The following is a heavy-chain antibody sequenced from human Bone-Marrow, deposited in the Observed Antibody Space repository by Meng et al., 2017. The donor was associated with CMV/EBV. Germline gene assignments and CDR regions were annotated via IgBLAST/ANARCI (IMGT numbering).Heavy chain of an antibody. CDR2: IDPKNGAT. CDR1: GYTFTGHY. V-gene: IGHV1-2*02. D-gene: IGHD3-10*01. J-gene: IGHJ4*02. Sequence: ASVKVSCKASGYTFTGHYIHWVRQTPGQGLEWMGWIDPKNGATSYAEKFQGRVTMTRDTSISTAYMELSSLRSDDTARYFCARFVWGAIAFDYWGQGTLVTVSS. CDR3: ARFVWGAIAFDY.